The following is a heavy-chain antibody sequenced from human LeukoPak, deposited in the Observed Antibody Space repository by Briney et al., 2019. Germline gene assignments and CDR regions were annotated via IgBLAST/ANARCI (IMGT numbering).Heavy chain of an antibody. D-gene: IGHD4-23*01. CDR2: ISGSGGST. V-gene: IGHV3-23*01. J-gene: IGHJ4*02. CDR3: ARDLLGWKLHYFDY. CDR1: GFTFSSYA. Sequence: PGGSLRLSCAASGFTFSSYAMSWVRQAPGKGLEWVSAISGSGGSTYYADSVKGRFTISRDNSKNTLYLQMNGLRAEDTAVYYCARDLLGWKLHYFDYWGQGTLVTVSS.